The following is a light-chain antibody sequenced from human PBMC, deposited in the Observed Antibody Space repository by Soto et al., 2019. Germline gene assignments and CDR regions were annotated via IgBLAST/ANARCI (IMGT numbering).Light chain of an antibody. CDR1: ESLSSSY. CDR2: AAS. V-gene: IGKV3-20*01. Sequence: EIVLRQSPGTLSLSPGDRATLSCRASESLSSSYLAWYQVKPGQAPSPLIYAASYRATDIPHRFSGSGSGTDFTLTISRLGPEDFAVYFCHQHGSSSWTFGQGTRVEI. CDR3: HQHGSSSWT. J-gene: IGKJ1*01.